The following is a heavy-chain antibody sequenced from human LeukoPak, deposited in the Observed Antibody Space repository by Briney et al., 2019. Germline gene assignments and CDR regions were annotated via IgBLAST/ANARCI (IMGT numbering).Heavy chain of an antibody. J-gene: IGHJ4*02. V-gene: IGHV3-30*18. CDR2: ISYDGSNK. CDR1: GFTFSNYG. D-gene: IGHD3-10*01. Sequence: PGGSLRLSCAASGFTFSNYGMHWVRQAPGKGLEWVSFISYDGSNKYYADSVKGRFTISRDNSKNTLYLQMISLRTEDTAVYYCAKEEGFGELSFFDYWGQGTLVTVSS. CDR3: AKEEGFGELSFFDY.